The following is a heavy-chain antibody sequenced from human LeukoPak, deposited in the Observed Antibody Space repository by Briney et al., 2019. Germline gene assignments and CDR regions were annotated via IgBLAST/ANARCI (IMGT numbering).Heavy chain of an antibody. CDR3: ARHLRLWQNWFDP. J-gene: IGHJ5*02. V-gene: IGHV5-51*01. CDR2: IYPGDSDT. CDR1: GYGFTNYW. D-gene: IGHD5-18*01. Sequence: GESLKISCKGSGYGFTNYWIGWVRQMPGKGPEWMGIIYPGDSDTRYSPSFQGQVTISADKSISTAYLQWSSLEASDTAMYYCARHLRLWQNWFDPWGQGTLVTVSS.